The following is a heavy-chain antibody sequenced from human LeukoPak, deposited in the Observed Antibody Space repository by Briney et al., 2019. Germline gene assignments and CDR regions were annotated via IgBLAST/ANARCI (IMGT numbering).Heavy chain of an antibody. J-gene: IGHJ4*02. D-gene: IGHD1-26*01. CDR3: ANGDSGSYSFDY. V-gene: IGHV3-30*18. CDR2: ISYDVTNR. CDR1: GFTFSSYA. Sequence: PGRSLRLSCAASGFTFSSYAMHWVRQAPGKGLEWVAIISYDVTNRFYADTVKGRFTISRDNSKNILYLQMNSLRTEDTAVYYCANGDSGSYSFDYWGQGTLVTVSS.